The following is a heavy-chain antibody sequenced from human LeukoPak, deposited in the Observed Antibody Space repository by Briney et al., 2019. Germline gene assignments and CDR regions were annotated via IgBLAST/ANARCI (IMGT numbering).Heavy chain of an antibody. V-gene: IGHV4-59*01. CDR3: ARLRGPRTGGNYYYMDV. J-gene: IGHJ6*03. CDR2: IYYSGST. D-gene: IGHD1-14*01. CDR1: GGSISSYY. Sequence: SETLSLTCTVSGGSISSYYWSWIRQPPGKGLEWIGYIYYSGSTNYNPSLKSRVTISVDTSKNQFSLKLSSVTAADTAVYYCARLRGPRTGGNYYYMDVWGKGTTVTVSS.